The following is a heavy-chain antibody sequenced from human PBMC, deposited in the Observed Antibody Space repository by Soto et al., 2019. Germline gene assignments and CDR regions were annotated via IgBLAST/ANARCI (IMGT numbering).Heavy chain of an antibody. D-gene: IGHD1-1*01. V-gene: IGHV4-4*02. CDR1: GGSVRAPDW. J-gene: IGHJ5*01. CDR3: ARVRQGCSVNNCYFDP. CDR2: VHISGHS. Sequence: SETLSLTCTLSGGSVRAPDWWNWVRQSPDKGLEWIAEVHISGHSNYNPSLRSRVSVSIDSSKNQFYLNLNSVTAADTAIYYCARVRQGCSVNNCYFDPWGQGTQVTVSS.